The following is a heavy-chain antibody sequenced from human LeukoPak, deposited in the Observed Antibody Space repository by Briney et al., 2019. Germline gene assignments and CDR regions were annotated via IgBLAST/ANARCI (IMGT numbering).Heavy chain of an antibody. J-gene: IGHJ4*02. CDR3: ARGTQMGRPYYFDY. Sequence: ASVKVSCKASGYTFTSYDINWVRQATGQGLEWMGWMNPNSGNTGYAQNFQGRVTMTRNTAISTAYMEVSGLRSEDTAVYYCARGTQMGRPYYFDYWGQGTLVTVSS. V-gene: IGHV1-8*01. CDR1: GYTFTSYD. CDR2: MNPNSGNT. D-gene: IGHD5-24*01.